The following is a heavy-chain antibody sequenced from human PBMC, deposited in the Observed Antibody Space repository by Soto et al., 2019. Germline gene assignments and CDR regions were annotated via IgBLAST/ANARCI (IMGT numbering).Heavy chain of an antibody. CDR2: VKDGGHT. Sequence: QVQLQQWGAGLLKPSETLSLNCAVTGGSLSGYYWSWIRQPPGKGLEWIGEVKDGGHTNYSPSLRGGGTISSDTSNNQFSLRLNSVTAADTGVYYCAGGQEGVVATHWDQGSLVTVSS. J-gene: IGHJ4*02. D-gene: IGHD5-12*01. CDR3: AGGQEGVVATH. V-gene: IGHV4-34*01. CDR1: GGSLSGYY.